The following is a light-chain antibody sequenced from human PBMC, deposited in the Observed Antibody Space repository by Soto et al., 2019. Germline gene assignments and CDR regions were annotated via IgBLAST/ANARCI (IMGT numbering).Light chain of an antibody. CDR2: LEGSGSY. CDR1: SGHSSYI. J-gene: IGLJ3*02. Sequence: QSVLTQSSSASASLGSSVKLTCTLSSGHSSYIIAWHQQQPGKAPRYLMKLEGSGSYNKGSGVPDRFSGSSSGADRYLTISNLQFEDEADYYCETWDSNTHTVFGGGLKLTVL. CDR3: ETWDSNTHTV. V-gene: IGLV4-60*02.